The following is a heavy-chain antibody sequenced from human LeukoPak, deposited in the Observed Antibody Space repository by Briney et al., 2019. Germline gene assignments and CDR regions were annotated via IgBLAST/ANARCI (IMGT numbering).Heavy chain of an antibody. J-gene: IGHJ5*02. CDR3: ARGRGYYYNWFDP. CDR2: IYYSGST. V-gene: IGHV4-30-4*01. Sequence: SETLSLTCTVSGGSITSYYWSWIRQPPGKGLEWIGYIYYSGSTYYNPSLKSRVTISVDTSKNQFSLKLSSVTAADTAVYYCARGRGYYYNWFDPWGQGTLVTVSS. CDR1: GGSITSYY. D-gene: IGHD3-22*01.